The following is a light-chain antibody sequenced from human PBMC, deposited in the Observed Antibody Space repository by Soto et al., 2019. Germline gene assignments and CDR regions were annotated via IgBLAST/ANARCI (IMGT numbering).Light chain of an antibody. CDR3: QQFGDSLS. CDR1: QPVFIRY. V-gene: IGKV3-20*01. Sequence: ETVLTQSPGTLSLSPGERATLSCRASQPVFIRYLAWYQQKPGQAPRLLIYGASTRATGIPDRFSGSGSGTDVTLTVSRLEPEDFAMYYCQQFGDSLSFGGGTKVEI. J-gene: IGKJ4*01. CDR2: GAS.